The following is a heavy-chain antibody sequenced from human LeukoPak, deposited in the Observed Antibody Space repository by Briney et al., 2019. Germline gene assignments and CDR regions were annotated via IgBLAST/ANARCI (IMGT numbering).Heavy chain of an antibody. CDR2: IYPGDSDT. V-gene: IGHV5-51*01. CDR3: ARAGASLYCSSTSCYGV. Sequence: GESLKISCKGSGYSFTSYWIGWVRQMPGKGLEWMGIIYPGDSDTRYSPSFQGQVTISADKSISTAYLQWSSLKASDTVMYYCARAGASLYCSSTSCYGVWGQGTLVTVSS. CDR1: GYSFTSYW. J-gene: IGHJ4*02. D-gene: IGHD2-2*01.